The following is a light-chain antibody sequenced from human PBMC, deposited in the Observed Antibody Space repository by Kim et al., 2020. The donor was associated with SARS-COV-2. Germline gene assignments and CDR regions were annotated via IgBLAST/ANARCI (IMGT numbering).Light chain of an antibody. CDR2: HVS. V-gene: IGLV2-14*03. CDR1: SSGIGKYNT. Sequence: GQTITSTCTGGSSGIGKYNTVAWHQRHPGKTPKLVLFHVSNRPSWISNRFSGSKSGNTASLTISGLQPDDEADYYCSSYISSTSLVFGGGTRVTVL. CDR3: SSYISSTSLV. J-gene: IGLJ2*01.